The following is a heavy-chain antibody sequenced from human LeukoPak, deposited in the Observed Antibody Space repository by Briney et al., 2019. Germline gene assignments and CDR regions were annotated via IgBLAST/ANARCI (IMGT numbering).Heavy chain of an antibody. CDR3: ARLSLYYDFWSGYRAVYYFDY. Sequence: NPSETLSLTCTVSGGSISSYYWSWIRQPPGKGLEWIGYIYTSGSTNYNPSLKSRVTISEDTSKNQFSLKLSSVTAADTAVYYCARLSLYYDFWSGYRAVYYFDYWGQGTLVTVSS. J-gene: IGHJ4*02. V-gene: IGHV4-4*09. D-gene: IGHD3-3*01. CDR2: IYTSGST. CDR1: GGSISSYY.